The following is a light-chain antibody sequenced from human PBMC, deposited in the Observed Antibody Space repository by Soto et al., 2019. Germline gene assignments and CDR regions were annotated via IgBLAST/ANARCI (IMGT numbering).Light chain of an antibody. CDR3: QQSYSTLVT. CDR2: GAS. V-gene: IGKV1-39*01. Sequence: DIQMTQSPSSLSASVGDRVIITCRASQSISSYLNWYQRKPGKAPKHLIYGASSSQSGVPSRFSGSGSGTDFTLTISSLQPEDFGTYYCQQSYSTLVTFGGGTKVEIK. CDR1: QSISSY. J-gene: IGKJ4*01.